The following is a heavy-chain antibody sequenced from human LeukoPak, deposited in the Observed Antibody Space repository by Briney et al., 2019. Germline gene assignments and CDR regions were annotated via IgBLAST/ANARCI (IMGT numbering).Heavy chain of an antibody. CDR3: AKDIGYGDYILYYFDY. D-gene: IGHD4-17*01. V-gene: IGHV3-9*01. Sequence: GGSLRLSCAASGFTFDAYAMHRVRQAPGKGLEWVSSITWNSGSIDYADSVKGRFTISRDNAKNSPYLQMNSLRAEDTALYYCAKDIGYGDYILYYFDYWGQGTLVTVSS. CDR1: GFTFDAYA. J-gene: IGHJ4*02. CDR2: ITWNSGSI.